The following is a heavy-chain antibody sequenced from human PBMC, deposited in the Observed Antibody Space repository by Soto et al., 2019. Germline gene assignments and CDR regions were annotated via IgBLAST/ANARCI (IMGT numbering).Heavy chain of an antibody. D-gene: IGHD6-19*01. V-gene: IGHV1-69*02. J-gene: IGHJ3*02. Sequence: SVKVSCKASGGTFSIYTISWVRQAPGQGLEWMGRIIPILGIANYAQKFQGRVTITADKSTSTAYMELSSLRSEDTAVYYCARGKYSSGPPASYFDIWGQGTMVTVSS. CDR3: ARGKYSSGPPASYFDI. CDR2: IIPILGIA. CDR1: GGTFSIYT.